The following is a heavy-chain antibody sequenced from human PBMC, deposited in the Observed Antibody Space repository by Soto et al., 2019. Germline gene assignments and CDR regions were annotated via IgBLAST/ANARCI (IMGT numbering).Heavy chain of an antibody. D-gene: IGHD5-12*01. CDR3: ARDGADIVATKSISSYIDY. Sequence: PGGSLRLSCAATGFTFSSYAMHWVRQAPGKGLEWVAVISYDGSNKYYADSVKGRFTISRDNSKNTLYLQMNSLRAEDTAVYYCARDGADIVATKSISSYIDYWGQGTLVTVSS. J-gene: IGHJ4*02. CDR2: ISYDGSNK. CDR1: GFTFSSYA. V-gene: IGHV3-30-3*01.